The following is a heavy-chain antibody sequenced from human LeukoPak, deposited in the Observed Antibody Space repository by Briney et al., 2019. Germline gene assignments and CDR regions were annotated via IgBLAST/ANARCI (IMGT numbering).Heavy chain of an antibody. CDR1: GGSISSGGYY. V-gene: IGHV4-31*03. CDR2: IYYSGST. Sequence: SETLSLTCTVSGGSISSGGYYWSWIRQHPGKGLEWIGYIYYSGSTYYNPSLKSRVTISLDTSKNQFSLKLSSVTAADTAVYYCAGGAAAGIIWFDPWGQGTLVTVSS. D-gene: IGHD6-13*01. CDR3: AGGAAAGIIWFDP. J-gene: IGHJ5*02.